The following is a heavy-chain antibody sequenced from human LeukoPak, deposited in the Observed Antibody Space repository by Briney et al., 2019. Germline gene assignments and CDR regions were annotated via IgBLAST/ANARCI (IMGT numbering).Heavy chain of an antibody. CDR3: ARVAGTVY. V-gene: IGHV4-38-2*02. D-gene: IGHD6-19*01. J-gene: IGHJ4*02. CDR1: GYSISSGYY. CDR2: IYHSGST. Sequence: PSETLSLTCTVSGYSISSGYYWGLIRQPPGKGLEWIGSIYHSGSTYYNPSLKSRFTISMDTSKNQFSLKLSSVTAADTAVYYCARVAGTVYWGQGTLVTVSS.